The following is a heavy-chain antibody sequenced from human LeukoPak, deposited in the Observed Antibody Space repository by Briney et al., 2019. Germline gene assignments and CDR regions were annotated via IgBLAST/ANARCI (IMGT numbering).Heavy chain of an antibody. CDR2: IYYSGST. D-gene: IGHD5-24*01. J-gene: IGHJ4*02. CDR3: ASRDGYNYVFDY. V-gene: IGHV4-39*07. CDR1: GGSISSSSYY. Sequence: SETLSLTCTVSGGSISSSSYYWGWIRQPPGKGLEWIGSIYYSGSTYYNPSLKSRATISVDTSKNQFSLKLSSVTAADTAVYYCASRDGYNYVFDYWGQGTLVTVS.